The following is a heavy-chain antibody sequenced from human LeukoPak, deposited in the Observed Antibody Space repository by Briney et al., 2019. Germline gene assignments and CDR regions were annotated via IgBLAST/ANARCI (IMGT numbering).Heavy chain of an antibody. V-gene: IGHV3-74*01. D-gene: IGHD1-26*01. CDR1: GFTFSSYW. J-gene: IGHJ4*02. Sequence: PGGSLRLSCAASGFTFSSYWMLWVRQVPGKGLVWVSRIDIEGSGTAYADSVKGRFTVSRDDAKSTLYLQTNSLRAEDTGVYYCARDMMGPGACIDHWGQGTLVTVSS. CDR2: IDIEGSGT. CDR3: ARDMMGPGACIDH.